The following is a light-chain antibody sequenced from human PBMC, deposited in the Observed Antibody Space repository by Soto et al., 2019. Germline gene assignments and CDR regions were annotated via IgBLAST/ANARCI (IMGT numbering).Light chain of an antibody. Sequence: DIQMTQSPSSLSACVWPRDTITFRSSQSISSYLNWYQQKPGKAPKLLIYAASSLQSGVPSRFSGSGSGTDFTLTISSLQPEDFATYYCQQYNSYSWTFGQGTKVDIK. CDR1: QSISSY. V-gene: IGKV1-39*01. CDR3: QQYNSYSWT. CDR2: AAS. J-gene: IGKJ1*01.